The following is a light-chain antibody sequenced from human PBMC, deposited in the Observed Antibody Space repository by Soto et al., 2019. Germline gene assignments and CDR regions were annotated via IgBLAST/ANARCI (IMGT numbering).Light chain of an antibody. CDR1: SSDVGTYNL. V-gene: IGLV2-23*02. CDR3: SSHAGSSTFVV. Sequence: QSALTQPASVSGSPGQSITISCTGTSSDVGTYNLVSWYQQYPGKAPKLLIYEVNKRPSAISNRFSGSKSGNTASLTISGLQADDDADYHCSSHAGSSTFVVFGGGTKLTVL. J-gene: IGLJ3*02. CDR2: EVN.